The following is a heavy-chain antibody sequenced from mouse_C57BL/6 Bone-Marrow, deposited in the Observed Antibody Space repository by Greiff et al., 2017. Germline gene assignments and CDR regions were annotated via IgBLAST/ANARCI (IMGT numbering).Heavy chain of an antibody. CDR2: IDPSDSET. CDR1: GYTFTSYW. Sequence: VQLQQPGAELVRPGSSVKLSCKASGYTFTSYWMHWVKQRPIQGLEWIGNIDPSDSETHYNQKFKDKATLTVDKSSSTAYMQLSSLTSEDSAVYYCAREIGVYYYGSSYDWYFDVWGTGTTVTVSS. D-gene: IGHD1-1*01. V-gene: IGHV1-52*01. J-gene: IGHJ1*03. CDR3: AREIGVYYYGSSYDWYFDV.